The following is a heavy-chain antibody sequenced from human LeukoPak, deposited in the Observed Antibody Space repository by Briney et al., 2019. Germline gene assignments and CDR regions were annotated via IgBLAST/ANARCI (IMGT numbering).Heavy chain of an antibody. V-gene: IGHV1-69*06. J-gene: IGHJ6*03. D-gene: IGHD3-22*01. Sequence: GASVKVSCKASGGTFSSYAISWVRQAPGQGLEWMGGIIPIFGTANYAQKFQGRVTITADKSTSTAYMELSSLRSEDTAVYYCARGGGDYYDSSGYYPPIYYYYYMDVWGKGTTVTVSS. CDR3: ARGGGDYYDSSGYYPPIYYYYYMDV. CDR1: GGTFSSYA. CDR2: IIPIFGTA.